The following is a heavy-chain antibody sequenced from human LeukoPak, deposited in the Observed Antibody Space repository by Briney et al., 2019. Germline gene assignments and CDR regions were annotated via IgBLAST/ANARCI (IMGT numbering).Heavy chain of an antibody. CDR2: IWYDGSNK. V-gene: IGHV3-33*01. Sequence: GRSLRLSCAASGFTFSSYGMHWVRQAPGKGLEWVAVIWYDGSNKYYADSVKGRFTISRDNSKNTLYLQMNSLRAEDTAVYYCARDRSSGWYLTPGFDPWGQGTLVTVSS. J-gene: IGHJ5*02. D-gene: IGHD6-19*01. CDR3: ARDRSSGWYLTPGFDP. CDR1: GFTFSSYG.